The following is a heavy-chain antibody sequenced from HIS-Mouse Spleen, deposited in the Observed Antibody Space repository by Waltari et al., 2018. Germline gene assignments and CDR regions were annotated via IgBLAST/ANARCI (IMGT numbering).Heavy chain of an antibody. CDR1: GFPFSSYA. Sequence: QVQLVESGGGVVQPGRSLRLSCAASGFPFSSYAMHWGRQAQGKGLEWVAVISYDGSNKYYADSVKGRFTISRDNSKNTLYLQMNSLRAEDTAVYYCARRRSYFDYWGQGTLVTVSS. V-gene: IGHV3-30-3*01. J-gene: IGHJ4*02. CDR2: ISYDGSNK. CDR3: ARRRSYFDY.